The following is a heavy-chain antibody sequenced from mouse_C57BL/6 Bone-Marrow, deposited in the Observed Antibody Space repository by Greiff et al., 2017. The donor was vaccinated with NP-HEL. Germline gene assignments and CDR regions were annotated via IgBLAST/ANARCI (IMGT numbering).Heavy chain of an antibody. Sequence: QVQMKQSGAELVKPGASVKMSCKASGYTFTSYWITWVKQRPGQGLEWIGDIYPGSGSTNYNEKFKSKATLTVDTSSSTAYMQLSSLTSEDSAVYYCARSGYFDVWGTGTTVTVSS. CDR2: IYPGSGST. CDR1: GYTFTSYW. J-gene: IGHJ1*03. V-gene: IGHV1-55*01. CDR3: ARSGYFDV.